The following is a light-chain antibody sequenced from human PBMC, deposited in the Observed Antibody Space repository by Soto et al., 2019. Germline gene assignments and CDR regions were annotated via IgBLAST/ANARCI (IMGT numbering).Light chain of an antibody. Sequence: DIVMTQSPLSLPVTPGEPASISCRSSQSLLHSNGYNYLDWYLQKPGQSPQLLIYLGSNRASGVPDRFSGSGLGTDFTLKISRVEAEDVGFYYCMQALQTPWTFGQGTKVEIK. CDR1: QSLLHSNGYNY. CDR3: MQALQTPWT. V-gene: IGKV2-28*01. J-gene: IGKJ1*01. CDR2: LGS.